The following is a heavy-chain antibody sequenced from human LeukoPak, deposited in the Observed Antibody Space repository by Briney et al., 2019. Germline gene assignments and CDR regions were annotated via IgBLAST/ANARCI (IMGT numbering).Heavy chain of an antibody. CDR1: GFTFSSYA. CDR2: ISYDGSNK. J-gene: IGHJ4*02. V-gene: IGHV3-30*04. CDR3: AREGSYYDSSGLDN. Sequence: GGSLRLSCAASGFTFSSYAMHWVRQAPGKGLEWVAVISYDGSNKYYADSVKGRFTISRDNSKNTLYLQMNSLRAEDAATYYCAREGSYYDSSGLDNWGQGTLVTVSS. D-gene: IGHD3-22*01.